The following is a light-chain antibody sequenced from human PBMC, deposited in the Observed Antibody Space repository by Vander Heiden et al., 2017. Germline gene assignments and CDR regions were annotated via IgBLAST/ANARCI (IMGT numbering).Light chain of an antibody. V-gene: IGKV3-11*01. J-gene: IGKJ4*01. Sequence: EIVSTQSPATLSLSPGERATLSCRASQSVSSYLAWYQQKPGQAPRLLIYDASNRATGIPARSRGRAPGSDLTLSIIILAPPDFAVYFSQQRSNWPLTFGGGTKVEIK. CDR2: DAS. CDR1: QSVSSY. CDR3: QQRSNWPLT.